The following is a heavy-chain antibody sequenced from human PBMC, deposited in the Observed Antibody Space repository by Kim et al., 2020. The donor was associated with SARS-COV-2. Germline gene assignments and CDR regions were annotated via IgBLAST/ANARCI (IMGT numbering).Heavy chain of an antibody. J-gene: IGHJ4*02. CDR3: ARDPNYYGSGYFDY. D-gene: IGHD3-10*01. Sequence: GGSLRLSCAASGFTFSSYAMHWVRQAPGKGLEWVAVISYDGSNKYYADSVKGRFTISRDNSKNTLYLQMNSLRAEDTAVYYCARDPNYYGSGYFDYWGQGTLVTVSS. CDR2: ISYDGSNK. V-gene: IGHV3-30*04. CDR1: GFTFSSYA.